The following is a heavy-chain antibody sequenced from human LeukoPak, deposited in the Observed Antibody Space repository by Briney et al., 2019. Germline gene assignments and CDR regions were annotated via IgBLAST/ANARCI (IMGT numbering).Heavy chain of an antibody. D-gene: IGHD3-16*02. CDR1: GGSFSGYY. J-gene: IGHJ4*02. V-gene: IGHV4-34*01. CDR2: INHSGST. CDR3: ARAEIKLYNQRRYYFDY. Sequence: SETLSLTCAVYGGSFSGYYWSWIRQPPGKGLEWIGEINHSGSTNYNPSLKSRVTISVDTSKNQFSLKLSSVAAADTAVYYCARAEIKLYNQRRYYFDYWGQGTLVTVSS.